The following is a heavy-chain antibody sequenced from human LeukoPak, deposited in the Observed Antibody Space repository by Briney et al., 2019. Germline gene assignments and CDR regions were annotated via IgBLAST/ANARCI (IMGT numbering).Heavy chain of an antibody. CDR3: ARKGVPFYYGMDV. Sequence: SETLSLTCAVYGGSFSGYYWSWIRQPPGKGLEWIGEINHSGSTNYNPSLKSRVTISVDTSKNQFSLKLTSVTAADTAVYYCARKGVPFYYGMDVWGQGTTVTVSS. CDR1: GGSFSGYY. V-gene: IGHV4-34*01. CDR2: INHSGST. D-gene: IGHD3-16*01. J-gene: IGHJ6*02.